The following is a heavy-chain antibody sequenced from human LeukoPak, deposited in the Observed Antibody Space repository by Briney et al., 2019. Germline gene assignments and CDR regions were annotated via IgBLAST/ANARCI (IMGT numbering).Heavy chain of an antibody. J-gene: IGHJ5*01. CDR3: ARVNCRSSSCYLASYFFDS. V-gene: IGHV3-33*01. Sequence: GRSLRLSCAASGFTFSTYGMHWVRQAPGKGLEWVAVIWYDGNNKEYADSVKGRFTISRDNSKSTLSLQMNSLRVEDTGMYYCARVNCRSSSCYLASYFFDSWGQGTLVTVS. CDR2: IWYDGNNK. CDR1: GFTFSTYG. D-gene: IGHD2-2*01.